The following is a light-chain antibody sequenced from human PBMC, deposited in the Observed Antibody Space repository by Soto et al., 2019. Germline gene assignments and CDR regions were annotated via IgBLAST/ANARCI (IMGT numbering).Light chain of an antibody. V-gene: IGKV1-5*01. J-gene: IGKJ1*01. CDR1: QSISSW. CDR3: QQYDSYFDT. CDR2: DAA. Sequence: DIQMTQSPSTLSASVGDRVTLTCRASQSISSWLAWYQQKPGKDPKLLIYDAATLASGVPSRFSGSGSGTEFTLTISSLQPDDFAVYYCQQYDSYFDTFGQGTKVEIK.